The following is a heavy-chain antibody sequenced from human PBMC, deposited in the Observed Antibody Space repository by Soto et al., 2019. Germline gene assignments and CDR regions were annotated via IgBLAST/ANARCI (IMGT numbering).Heavy chain of an antibody. CDR2: ISGSGGST. Sequence: GGSLGLSCAASGFTFSSYAMRWVRQAPGKGLEWVSAISGSGGSTYYADSVKGRFTISRDNSKNTLYLQMNSLRAEDTAVYYCAKNVWGITIFGRMDVWGQGTTVPVSS. J-gene: IGHJ6*02. CDR3: AKNVWGITIFGRMDV. D-gene: IGHD3-9*01. CDR1: GFTFSSYA. V-gene: IGHV3-23*01.